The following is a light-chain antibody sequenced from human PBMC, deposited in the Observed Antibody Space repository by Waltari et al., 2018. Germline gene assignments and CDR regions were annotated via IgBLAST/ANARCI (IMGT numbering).Light chain of an antibody. CDR3: QQYSRFST. Sequence: DIQMTQSPSTLSASIGDRVTISCRASQSIAYWLAWYQQKPGQPPKLLIHKASTLQGGVPSRCSGSGSGTEFTLTITSLQPDDSATYYCQQYSRFSTFGQGTKVVIK. V-gene: IGKV1-5*03. CDR2: KAS. CDR1: QSIAYW. J-gene: IGKJ1*01.